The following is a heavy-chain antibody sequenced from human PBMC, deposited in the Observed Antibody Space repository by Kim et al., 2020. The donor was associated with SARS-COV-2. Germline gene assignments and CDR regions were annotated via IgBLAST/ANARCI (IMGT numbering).Heavy chain of an antibody. Sequence: YYADSVKGRLAISRDNSKNTLYLQMNSLRAEDTAVYYCARDRFLRYYFDYWGQGTLVTVSS. V-gene: IGHV3-30*09. CDR3: ARDRFLRYYFDY. J-gene: IGHJ4*02.